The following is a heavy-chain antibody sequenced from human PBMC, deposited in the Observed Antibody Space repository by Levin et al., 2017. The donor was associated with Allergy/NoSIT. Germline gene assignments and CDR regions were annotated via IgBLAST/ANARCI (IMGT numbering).Heavy chain of an antibody. Sequence: PGGSLRLSCAASGFTFSGSAMHWVRQASGKGLEWVGRIRSKANSYATAYAASVKGRFTISRDDSKNTAYLQMNSLKTEDTAVYYCTRLWGFGELLGSGVGMDVWGQGTTVTVSS. D-gene: IGHD3-10*01. CDR2: IRSKANSYAT. V-gene: IGHV3-73*01. CDR1: GFTFSGSA. CDR3: TRLWGFGELLGSGVGMDV. J-gene: IGHJ6*02.